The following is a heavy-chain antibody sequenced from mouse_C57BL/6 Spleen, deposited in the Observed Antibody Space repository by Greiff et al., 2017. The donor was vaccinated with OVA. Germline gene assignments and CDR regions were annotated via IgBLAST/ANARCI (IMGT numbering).Heavy chain of an antibody. V-gene: IGHV14-2*01. Sequence: EVQLQQSGAELVKPGASVKLSCTASGFNIKDYYMHWVKQRTEQGLEWIGRIDPEDGETKYAPQFQGKATITADTSSNTAYLQLSSLTSEDTAVYYCAPTGTGAYYFDYWGQGTTLTVSS. CDR1: GFNIKDYY. J-gene: IGHJ2*01. D-gene: IGHD4-1*02. CDR3: APTGTGAYYFDY. CDR2: IDPEDGET.